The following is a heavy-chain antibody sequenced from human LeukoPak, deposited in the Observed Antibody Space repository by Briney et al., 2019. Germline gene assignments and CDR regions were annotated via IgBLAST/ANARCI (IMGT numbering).Heavy chain of an antibody. CDR3: ARRAATSYYYYGMDV. J-gene: IGHJ6*02. D-gene: IGHD2-15*01. CDR1: GFTFSSYA. V-gene: IGHV3-30-3*01. CDR2: ISYDGSNK. Sequence: GGSLRLSCAASGFTFSSYAMHWVRQAPGKGLEWVAVISYDGSNKYYADSVKGRITISRDNSKNTLYLQMNSLRAEDTAVYYCARRAATSYYYYGMDVWGQGTTVTVSS.